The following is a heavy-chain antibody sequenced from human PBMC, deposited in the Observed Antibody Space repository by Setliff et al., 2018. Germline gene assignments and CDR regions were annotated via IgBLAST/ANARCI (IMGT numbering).Heavy chain of an antibody. Sequence: SETLSLTCTVSGGYINTHYWSWIRQPPGKGLEWIGTSSYSGNVNYNPSLQSRVTISVDMSNNQFSLELSSVTAADTAVYYCARVQWLAHFDYWGQGSLVTVAS. CDR1: GGYINTHY. V-gene: IGHV4-59*11. J-gene: IGHJ4*02. CDR3: ARVQWLAHFDY. D-gene: IGHD6-19*01. CDR2: SSYSGNV.